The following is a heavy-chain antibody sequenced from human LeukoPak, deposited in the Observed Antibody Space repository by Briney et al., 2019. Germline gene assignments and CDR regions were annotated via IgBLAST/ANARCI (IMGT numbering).Heavy chain of an antibody. CDR2: ISSSGSTI. J-gene: IGHJ4*02. V-gene: IGHV3-48*03. CDR3: ARDHIGSGWVDY. D-gene: IGHD6-19*01. CDR1: GFTFSSYE. Sequence: PGGSLRLSCAASGFTFSSYEMNWVRQAPGKGLEWVSYISSSGSTIYYADSVKGRFTISRDNAKNSLYLQMNSLRAEDTAVYYCARDHIGSGWVDYWGQGTLVTVSS.